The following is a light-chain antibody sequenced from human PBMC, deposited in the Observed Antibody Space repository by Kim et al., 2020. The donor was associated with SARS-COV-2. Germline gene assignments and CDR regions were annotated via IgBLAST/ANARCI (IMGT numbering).Light chain of an antibody. CDR1: STDVGGYTD. CDR3: SSYVGSNNWV. V-gene: IGLV2-8*01. J-gene: IGLJ3*02. Sequence: GQSVTNSCTVISTDVGGYTDVSCYQQRPGKAPKLMIYEVSKLPSGVPDRFSGAKSGNTASLTVSGLQAEDEADYYCSSYVGSNNWVFGGGTQLTVL. CDR2: EVS.